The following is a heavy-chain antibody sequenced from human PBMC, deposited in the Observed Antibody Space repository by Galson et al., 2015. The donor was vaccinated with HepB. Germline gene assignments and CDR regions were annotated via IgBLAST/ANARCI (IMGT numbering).Heavy chain of an antibody. CDR2: TYYRSKWYS. V-gene: IGHV6-1*01. Sequence: CAISGDSVSSNSATWNWIRQSPSRGLEWLGRTYYRSKWYSEYAVSVKSRIIINPDTSKNQFSLQLNSVTPEDTAVYYCGGGNRFDIWGQGTVVTVS. CDR3: GGGNRFDI. CDR1: GDSVSSNSAT. J-gene: IGHJ3*02.